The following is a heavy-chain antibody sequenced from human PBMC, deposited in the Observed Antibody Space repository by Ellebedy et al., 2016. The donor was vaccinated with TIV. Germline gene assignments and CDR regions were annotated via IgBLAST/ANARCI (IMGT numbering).Heavy chain of an antibody. J-gene: IGHJ4*02. V-gene: IGHV5-51*01. D-gene: IGHD6-13*01. CDR1: GYRIIGQW. CDR2: MYSGDSDT. CDR3: ARAGSGYERYSSSWYSYY. Sequence: GESLKISXKISGYRIIGQWIGWVRQMPGEGLEWMGIMYSGDSDTRYSPSFQGQVTISADKSISTAYLQWSSLKASDSAMYYCARAGSGYERYSSSWYSYYWGQGTLVTVSS.